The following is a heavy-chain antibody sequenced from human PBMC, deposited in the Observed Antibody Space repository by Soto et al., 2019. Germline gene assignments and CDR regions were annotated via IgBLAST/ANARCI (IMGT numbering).Heavy chain of an antibody. CDR1: GFSFSTYS. D-gene: IGHD1-26*01. CDR2: ISSSSSTV. Sequence: EVQLAESGGGLEQPGGSLRLSCAASGFSFSTYSMNWVRQAPGKGLEWVSYISSSSSTVYYADSVKGRFTISRDNAKNSLYLQMNSLRDEDTAVYYCTRESTSTLGIVGAIYGDHWGQGTLVTVSS. CDR3: TRESTSTLGIVGAIYGDH. J-gene: IGHJ4*02. V-gene: IGHV3-48*02.